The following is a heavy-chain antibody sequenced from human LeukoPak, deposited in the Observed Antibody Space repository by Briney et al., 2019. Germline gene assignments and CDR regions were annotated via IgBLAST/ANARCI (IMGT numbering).Heavy chain of an antibody. CDR2: ISGSGGST. CDR3: AKTVYDYVWGSYAFDI. J-gene: IGHJ3*02. CDR1: GFTFSSYA. V-gene: IGHV3-23*01. Sequence: GGSLRLSCAASGFTFSSYAMSWVRQAPGKGLEWVSAISGSGGSTYYADSVKGRFTISRDNSKNTLYLQMNSLRAEDTAVYYCAKTVYDYVWGSYAFDIWGQGTMVTVSS. D-gene: IGHD3-16*01.